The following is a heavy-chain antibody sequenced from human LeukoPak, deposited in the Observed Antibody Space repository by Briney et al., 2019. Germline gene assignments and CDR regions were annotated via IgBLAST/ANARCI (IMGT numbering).Heavy chain of an antibody. CDR3: ARRDYDFWSGYSNWFDP. CDR1: DYTFTSYG. J-gene: IGHJ5*02. Sequence: ASVKVSCKASDYTFTSYGISWVRQAPGQGLEWMGWISAYNGNTNYAQKLQGRVTMTTDTSTSTAYMELRSLRSDDTAVYYCARRDYDFWSGYSNWFDPWGQGTLVTVSS. CDR2: ISAYNGNT. V-gene: IGHV1-18*01. D-gene: IGHD3-3*01.